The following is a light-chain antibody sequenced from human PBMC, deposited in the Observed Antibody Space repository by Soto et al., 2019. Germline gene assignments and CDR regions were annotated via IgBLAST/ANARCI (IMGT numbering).Light chain of an antibody. CDR1: SSDVGGYNY. CDR3: SSYTSTSTPCV. V-gene: IGLV2-14*01. Sequence: TQPACVSGSPGQSITISCTGTSSDVGGYNYVSWYQLHPGKAPKLIIYEVSHRPSGASNHFSGYKSGNTASLTISGLQAEDEADYYCSSYTSTSTPCVFGTGTKVTVL. CDR2: EVS. J-gene: IGLJ1*01.